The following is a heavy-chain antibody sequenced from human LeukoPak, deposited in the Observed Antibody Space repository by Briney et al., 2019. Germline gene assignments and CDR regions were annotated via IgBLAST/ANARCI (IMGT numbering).Heavy chain of an antibody. D-gene: IGHD2/OR15-2a*01. CDR1: GCSISSGWLS. V-gene: IGHV4-38-2*02. CDR2: DYDSGNT. J-gene: IGHJ4*02. CDR3: ARAGAVGDADTFDY. Sequence: SQTLSLTCTVSGCSISSGWLSWGWLGQRQGKGLVGIVRDYDSGNTYYSPSIKRRVTISVDTSKYQFSLKLNFVTDADAAVYFCARAGAVGDADTFDYWGQGTLVTVSS.